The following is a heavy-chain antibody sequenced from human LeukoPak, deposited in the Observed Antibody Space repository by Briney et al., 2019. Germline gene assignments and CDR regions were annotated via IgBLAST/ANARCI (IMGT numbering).Heavy chain of an antibody. CDR2: IYYSGIT. D-gene: IGHD3-10*01. CDR3: ARGGRNYYGTGSYKTRFDP. Sequence: SETLSLTCTVSGGSISSTSDYWGWLRQPPGKGLEWIGSIYYSGITYYNPSLKSRVAISVDTSKNQFSLKLISVTAADTAVYYCARGGRNYYGTGSYKTRFDPWGQGTLVTVSS. CDR1: GGSISSTSDY. V-gene: IGHV4-39*07. J-gene: IGHJ5*02.